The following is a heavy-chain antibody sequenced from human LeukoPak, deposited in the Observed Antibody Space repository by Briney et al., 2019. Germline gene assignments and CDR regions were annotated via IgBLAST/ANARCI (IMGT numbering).Heavy chain of an antibody. CDR3: TRTNYGDYPFDY. J-gene: IGHJ4*02. CDR2: IYNGGTT. Sequence: GGSLRLSCAASGFIVSSNYMSWVRQAPGKGLEWVSVIYNGGTTQYADSVKGRFTISRDDSRSTLYLQMNSLRAEDTAVYYCTRTNYGDYPFDYWGQGTLVTVSS. D-gene: IGHD4-17*01. CDR1: GFIVSSNY. V-gene: IGHV3-53*01.